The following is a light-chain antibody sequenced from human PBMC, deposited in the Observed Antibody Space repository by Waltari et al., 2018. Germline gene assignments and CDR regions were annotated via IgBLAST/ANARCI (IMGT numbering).Light chain of an antibody. J-gene: IGLJ3*02. V-gene: IGLV2-14*01. Sequence: QSALTQPASVSGSPGQSITTSCTGTSSDVGGYNHVHWYQQRPGKTPKLLISEVSNRPSGVSDRFSGSKSGNTASLTISELQAEDEADYYCTSYTSISTRVFGGGTKLTVL. CDR3: TSYTSISTRV. CDR1: SSDVGGYNH. CDR2: EVS.